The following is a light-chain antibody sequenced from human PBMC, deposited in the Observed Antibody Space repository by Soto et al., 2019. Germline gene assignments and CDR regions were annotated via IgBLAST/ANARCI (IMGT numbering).Light chain of an antibody. CDR3: AAWDDSLSGAV. CDR1: SSNIGSNY. CDR2: KNN. J-gene: IGLJ7*01. Sequence: QSVLTQPPSASGTPGQRVTISCSGRSSNIGSNYVYWYQQLPGTAPKLLIYKNNQRPSGVPDRFSGSKSGTSASLAISGLWSEDEADYYCAAWDDSLSGAVFGGGTQLTVL. V-gene: IGLV1-47*03.